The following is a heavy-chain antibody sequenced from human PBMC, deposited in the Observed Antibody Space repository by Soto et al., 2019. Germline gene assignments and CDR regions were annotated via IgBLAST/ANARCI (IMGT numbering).Heavy chain of an antibody. CDR3: AHCTLNDYGDHDPGTSHVFDS. V-gene: IGHV2-5*02. D-gene: IGHD4-17*01. CDR1: GFSLSNSGVG. Sequence: QITLKESGPSPVKPTQTLTVTCTFSGFSLSNSGVGVAWIRQPPGKALEWLALIYGDNDKRYSPSLKTRLTITKDTSKNQVVLTMTNMDPVDTATHSCAHCTLNDYGDHDPGTSHVFDSWCQGTLVTVSS. J-gene: IGHJ4*02. CDR2: IYGDNDK.